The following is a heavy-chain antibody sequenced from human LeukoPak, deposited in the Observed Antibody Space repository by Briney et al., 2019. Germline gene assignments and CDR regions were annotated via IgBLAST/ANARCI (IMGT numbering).Heavy chain of an antibody. V-gene: IGHV3-7*03. D-gene: IGHD6-19*01. J-gene: IGHJ3*01. Sequence: GGSLRLSCAASGFTFSSYWMNWARQAPGKGLEWVASINHNGNVNYYVDSVKGRFDISRDNAKNSLYLQMNSLGVEDTAVYYCARVDGIAVAPDDAFDVWGQGTMVTVSS. CDR3: ARVDGIAVAPDDAFDV. CDR1: GFTFSSYW. CDR2: INHNGNVN.